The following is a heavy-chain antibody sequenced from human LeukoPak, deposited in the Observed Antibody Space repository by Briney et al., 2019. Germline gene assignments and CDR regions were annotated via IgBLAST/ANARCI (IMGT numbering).Heavy chain of an antibody. CDR3: ARDGGHFDWTIRGYFDY. Sequence: ASVKVSCKASGYTFTSYYMHWVRQAPGQGLEWMGIINPSGGSTSYAQKFRGRVTMTRDTSTSTVYMELSSLRSEDTAVYYCARDGGHFDWTIRGYFDYWGQGTLVTVSS. V-gene: IGHV1-46*01. CDR2: INPSGGST. CDR1: GYTFTSYY. J-gene: IGHJ4*02. D-gene: IGHD3-9*01.